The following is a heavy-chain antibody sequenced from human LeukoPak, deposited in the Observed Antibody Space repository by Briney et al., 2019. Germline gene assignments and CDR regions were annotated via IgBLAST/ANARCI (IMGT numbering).Heavy chain of an antibody. CDR1: GYTFTSYG. D-gene: IGHD7-27*01. CDR2: ISAYNGNT. V-gene: IGHV1-18*01. CDR3: ARISGPLYYYGMDV. Sequence: GASVKVSCKASGYTFTSYGISWVRQAPGQGLEWMGWISAYNGNTNYAQKLQGRVTMTTDTSTSTAYMELRSLRSDDTAVYYCARISGPLYYYGMDVWGQGTTVTVSS. J-gene: IGHJ6*02.